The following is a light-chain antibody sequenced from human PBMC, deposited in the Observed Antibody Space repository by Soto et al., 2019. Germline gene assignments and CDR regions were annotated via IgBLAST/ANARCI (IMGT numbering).Light chain of an antibody. Sequence: EVVLTQSPGTLSLSPGERATLSCRASQSVSSSYLAWYQQEPGQAPRLLIYDASRRATGIPDRFSGSGSGTDFTLTISRLEPEDFAVYYCQQYDNFLTFGGGTKVDIK. V-gene: IGKV3-20*01. CDR2: DAS. CDR3: QQYDNFLT. CDR1: QSVSSSY. J-gene: IGKJ4*01.